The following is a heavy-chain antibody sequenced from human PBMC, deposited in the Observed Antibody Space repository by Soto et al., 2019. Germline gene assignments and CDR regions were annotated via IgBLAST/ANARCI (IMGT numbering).Heavy chain of an antibody. J-gene: IGHJ6*03. CDR1: RGSIRSHN. Sequence: PSETLSLTCSVPRGSIRSHNWSWIRQPPGKGLEKIGSMYYSAMTEYNPSLKSRDTISADTSNNKVSLRLTSVTAADTAVFYCARHLFDSWQVVPYYYFMVVWVKGSAVTVSS. CDR2: MYYSAMT. D-gene: IGHD6-19*01. V-gene: IGHV4-59*08. CDR3: ARHLFDSWQVVPYYYFMVV.